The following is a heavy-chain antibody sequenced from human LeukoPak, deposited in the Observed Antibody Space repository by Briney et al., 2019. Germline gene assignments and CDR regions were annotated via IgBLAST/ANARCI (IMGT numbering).Heavy chain of an antibody. CDR2: ISAYNGNT. J-gene: IGHJ5*02. CDR1: GYTFTSYG. CDR3: ARDLGYCSSTSCYRRGWFDP. Sequence: ASVKVSCKASGYTFTSYGIRWVRQAPGQGLEWMGWISAYNGNTNYAQKLQGRVTMTTDTSTRTDYMELRSLRSDDTAVYYCARDLGYCSSTSCYRRGWFDPWGQGTLVTVSS. D-gene: IGHD2-2*01. V-gene: IGHV1-18*01.